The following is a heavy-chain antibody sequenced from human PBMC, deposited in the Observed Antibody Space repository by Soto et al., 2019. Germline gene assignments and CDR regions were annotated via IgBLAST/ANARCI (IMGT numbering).Heavy chain of an antibody. J-gene: IGHJ6*02. CDR1: GYTFTSYS. CDR2: INAGNGNT. V-gene: IGHV1-3*01. D-gene: IGHD1-26*01. CDR3: ARAGSYYGGDYYYGMDV. Sequence: ASVKVSCKASGYTFTSYSMHWVRQAPRQRLERMGWINAGNGNTKNSQKFQGRVTITRDTSASTAYMELSSLRSEDTAVYYCARAGSYYGGDYYYGMDVWGQGTTVTVSS.